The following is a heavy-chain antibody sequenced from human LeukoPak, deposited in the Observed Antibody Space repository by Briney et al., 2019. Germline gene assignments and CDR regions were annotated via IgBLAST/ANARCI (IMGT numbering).Heavy chain of an antibody. D-gene: IGHD3-10*01. CDR1: GYSFTSYW. J-gene: IGHJ3*02. CDR3: ARRTPGSGSFDAFDI. CDR2: IYPGDSDT. Sequence: GESLRISCKGSGYSFTSYWIGWVRQMPGKGLEWMGIIYPGDSDTRYSPSFQGQVTISADKSISTAYLQWSSLKASDTAMYYCARRTPGSGSFDAFDIWGQGTMVTVS. V-gene: IGHV5-51*01.